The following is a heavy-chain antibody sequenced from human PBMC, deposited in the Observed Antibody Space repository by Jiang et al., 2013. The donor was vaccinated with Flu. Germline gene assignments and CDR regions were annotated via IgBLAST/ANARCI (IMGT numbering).Heavy chain of an antibody. V-gene: IGHV1-18*01. Sequence: ASGYTFTTYGISWVRQAPGQGLEWMGWISAYNGNTNYAQKFQGRVTMTTDTSTNTAYMELRSLRSDDTAVYYCARDTIAVRPGWFDPWGQGTLVTVSS. CDR3: ARDTIAVRPGWFDP. CDR2: ISAYNGNT. D-gene: IGHD6-6*01. CDR1: GYTFTTYG. J-gene: IGHJ5*02.